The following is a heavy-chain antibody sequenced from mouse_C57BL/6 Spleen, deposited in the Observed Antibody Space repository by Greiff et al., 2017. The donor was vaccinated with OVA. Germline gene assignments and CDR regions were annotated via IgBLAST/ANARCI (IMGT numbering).Heavy chain of an antibody. J-gene: IGHJ2*01. CDR2: IYPGDGDT. CDR1: GYAFSSSW. D-gene: IGHD4-1*01. CDR3: ARDIWVDD. V-gene: IGHV1-82*01. Sequence: VKLMESGPELVKPGASVKISCKASGYAFSSSWMNWVKQRPGKGLEWIGRIYPGDGDTNYNGKFKGKATLTADKSSSTAYMQLSSLTSEDSSVYFCARDIWVDDWGQGTTLTVSS.